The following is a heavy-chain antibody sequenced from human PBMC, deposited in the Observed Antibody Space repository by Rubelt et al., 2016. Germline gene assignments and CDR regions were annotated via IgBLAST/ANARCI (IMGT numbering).Heavy chain of an antibody. D-gene: IGHD3-22*01. J-gene: IGHJ4*02. Sequence: QVQLQQWGAGLLKPSETLSLTCAVYGGSFSGYYWSWIRQPPGKGLEWIGSIYYSGSTYSNPSLKSGVTISVDTSKNQFSLKLTSVTAADTAVYYCAGQYYDSSGYYYLGYWGQGTLVTVSS. V-gene: IGHV4-34*01. CDR1: GGSFSGYY. CDR3: AGQYYDSSGYYYLGY. CDR2: IYYSGST.